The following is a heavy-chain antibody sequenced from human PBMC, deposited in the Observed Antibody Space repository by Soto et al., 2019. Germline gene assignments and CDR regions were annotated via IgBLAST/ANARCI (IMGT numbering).Heavy chain of an antibody. V-gene: IGHV3-23*01. Sequence: EVQLLDSGGGLVQPGGSLRLSCAASGFTCNNYAMNWVRQAPGKGLEWVATISGTGGSTYYADSVRGRFTISRDNSNKTLQLQMQGLRAEDTALYYCATDRLGGNFAYCGHGAQVTGSA. CDR1: GFTCNNYA. CDR2: ISGTGGST. CDR3: ATDRLGGNFAY. J-gene: IGHJ4*01.